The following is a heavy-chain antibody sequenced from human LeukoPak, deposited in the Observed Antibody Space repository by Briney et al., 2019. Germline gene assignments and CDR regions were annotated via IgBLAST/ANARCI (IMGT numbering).Heavy chain of an antibody. Sequence: SVKVSCKASGGTFSSYTISWVRQAPGQGLEWMGRIIPILGIANYAQKFQGRVTITADKSTGTAYMELSSLRSEDTAVYYCARERCSSTSCYRPYYYMDVWGKGTTVTVSS. D-gene: IGHD2-2*02. V-gene: IGHV1-69*04. CDR2: IIPILGIA. J-gene: IGHJ6*03. CDR3: ARERCSSTSCYRPYYYMDV. CDR1: GGTFSSYT.